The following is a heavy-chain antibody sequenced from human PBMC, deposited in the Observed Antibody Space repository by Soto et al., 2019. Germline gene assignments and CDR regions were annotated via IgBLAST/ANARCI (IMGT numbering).Heavy chain of an antibody. CDR3: ARDPYYYDSSGYSPPDI. CDR1: GYTFTSYY. Sequence: ASVKVSCKAFGYTFTSYYMHWVRQAPGQGLEWMGIINPSGGSTSYAQKFQGRVTMTRDTSTSTVYMELSSLRSEDTAVYYCARDPYYYDSSGYSPPDIWGQGTMVTVSS. V-gene: IGHV1-46*01. D-gene: IGHD3-22*01. J-gene: IGHJ3*02. CDR2: INPSGGST.